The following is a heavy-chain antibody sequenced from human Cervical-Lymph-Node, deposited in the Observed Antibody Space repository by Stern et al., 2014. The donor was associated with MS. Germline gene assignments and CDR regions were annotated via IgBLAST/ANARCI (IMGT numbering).Heavy chain of an antibody. V-gene: IGHV1-69*06. CDR2: IIPIFDTP. CDR1: GGTFSTFS. D-gene: IGHD4-11*01. CDR3: VLPSTVTTAAFDV. J-gene: IGHJ3*01. Sequence: VHLVQSGAEVKPPGSSVTVSCKASGGTFSTFSINWVRQVPGQSLEWMGEIIPIFDTPNFAQKFQVRVTITADSSTSTVYMALNSLRFDDTAVYYCVLPSTVTTAAFDVWGRGTMVTVSS.